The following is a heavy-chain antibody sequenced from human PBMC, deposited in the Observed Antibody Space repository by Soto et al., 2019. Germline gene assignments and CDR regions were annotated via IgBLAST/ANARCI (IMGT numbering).Heavy chain of an antibody. Sequence: QVQLVQSGAEVKKPGASVKVSCKASGYTFTSYGISWVRQAPGQGMEWMGWISAHNGNTKYAQKIQGRVTMTTDTATGTASMEPRSLRSDDTAVDYCARDRPPMDYWGQGTLVTVSS. J-gene: IGHJ4*02. CDR3: ARDRPPMDY. CDR1: GYTFTSYG. CDR2: ISAHNGNT. V-gene: IGHV1-18*01. D-gene: IGHD2-2*01.